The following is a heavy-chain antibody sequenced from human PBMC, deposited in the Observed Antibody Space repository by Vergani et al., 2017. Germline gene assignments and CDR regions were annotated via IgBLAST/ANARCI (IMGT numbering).Heavy chain of an antibody. CDR2: TYYRSKWYN. V-gene: IGHV6-1*01. D-gene: IGHD5-18*01. Sequence: QVQLQQSGPGLVKPSQTLSLTCAISGDSVSSNSAAWNWIRQSPSRGLEWLGRTYYRSKWYNDYAVSVKSRITINPDTSKNQFSLQLNSVTPEDTAVYYCARGSDTAMGHPYYYYYYGMDVWGQGTTVTVSS. CDR3: ARGSDTAMGHPYYYYYYGMDV. CDR1: GDSVSSNSAA. J-gene: IGHJ6*02.